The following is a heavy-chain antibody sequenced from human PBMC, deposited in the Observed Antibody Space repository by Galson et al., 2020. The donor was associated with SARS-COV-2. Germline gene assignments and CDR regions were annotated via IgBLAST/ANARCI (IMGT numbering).Heavy chain of an antibody. J-gene: IGHJ4*02. V-gene: IGHV3-43D*03. CDR3: AKDISPVVVADMYYFDY. D-gene: IGHD2-15*01. CDR2: ISWDGGST. CDR1: GFTFDDYA. Sequence: GGSLRLSCAASGFTFDDYAMHWVRQAPGKGLEWVSLISWDGGSTYYADSVKGRFTISRDNSKNTLYLQMNSLRAEDTALYYCAKDISPVVVADMYYFDYWGQGTLVTVSS.